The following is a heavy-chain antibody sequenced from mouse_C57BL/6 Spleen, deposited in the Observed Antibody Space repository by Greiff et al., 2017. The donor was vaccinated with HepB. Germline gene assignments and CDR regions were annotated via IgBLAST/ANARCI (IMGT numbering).Heavy chain of an antibody. CDR3: ARDRELGWFAY. V-gene: IGHV3-6*01. J-gene: IGHJ3*01. D-gene: IGHD4-1*01. CDR2: ISYDGSN. CDR1: GYSITSGYY. Sequence: EVKVEESGPGLVKPSQSLSLTCSVTGYSITSGYYWNWIRQFPGNKLEWMGYISYDGSNNYNPSLKNRISITRDTSKNQFFLKLNSVTTEDTATYYCARDRELGWFAYWGQGTLVTVSA.